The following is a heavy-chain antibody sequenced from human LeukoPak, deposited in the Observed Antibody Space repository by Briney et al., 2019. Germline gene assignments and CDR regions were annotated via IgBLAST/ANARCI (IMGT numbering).Heavy chain of an antibody. CDR2: ISHIGRT. V-gene: IGHV4-59*11. Sequence: SETLSLTCAVSGDSFSSHYWTWIRQSPGTGLEWIGYISHIGRTNYNPSLKSRVTISVDTSKNQFSLKLRSVTAADTAVYYCARDLVTVTKGFDIWGQGTMVSVSS. CDR3: ARDLVTVTKGFDI. D-gene: IGHD4-17*01. CDR1: GDSFSSHY. J-gene: IGHJ3*02.